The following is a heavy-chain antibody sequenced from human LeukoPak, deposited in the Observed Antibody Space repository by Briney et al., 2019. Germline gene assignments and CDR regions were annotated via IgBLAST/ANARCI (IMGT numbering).Heavy chain of an antibody. CDR3: ARDDNWGFDY. J-gene: IGHJ4*02. Sequence: PGGSLRLSCAASGFVLSDYSMNWVRQAPGKGLEWVANIRGSGSGMGYGSYYADSVKGRFTISRDNAKTSLYLQMNSLRADDTAVYYCARDDNWGFDYWGQGALVTVSS. CDR1: GFVLSDYS. V-gene: IGHV3-48*04. D-gene: IGHD7-27*01. CDR2: IRGSGSGM.